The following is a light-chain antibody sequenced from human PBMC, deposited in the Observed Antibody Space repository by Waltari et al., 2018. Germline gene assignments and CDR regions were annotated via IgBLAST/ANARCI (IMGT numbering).Light chain of an antibody. J-gene: IGLJ3*02. CDR3: VLYMGSGIWV. CDR2: STN. V-gene: IGLV8-61*01. Sequence: QTVVTQEPSFSVSPGGTVTLTCGLSSGSVSTNYYPSWYQQTPGQAPRTPIYSTNTRPSGVPDRFSGSILGNKAALTITGAQADDESDYYCVLYMGSGIWVFGGGTKLTVL. CDR1: SGSVSTNYY.